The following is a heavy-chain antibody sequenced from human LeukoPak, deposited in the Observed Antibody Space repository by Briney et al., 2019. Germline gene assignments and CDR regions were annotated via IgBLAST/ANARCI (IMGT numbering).Heavy chain of an antibody. CDR1: GFTFSGHG. CDR2: IWYDGSKR. Sequence: EWSLRLSCVASGFTFSGHGMHWVRQAPGKGLEWVALIWYDGSKRYYADSVKGRFTISRDDSKNTLYLQMNNLGAEDTAVYYCAREDSSVWNADYWGLGTLVTVSS. CDR3: AREDSSVWNADY. V-gene: IGHV3-33*01. D-gene: IGHD6-19*01. J-gene: IGHJ4*02.